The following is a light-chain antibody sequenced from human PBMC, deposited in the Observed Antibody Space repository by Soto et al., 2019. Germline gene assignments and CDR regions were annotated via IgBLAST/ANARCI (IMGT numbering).Light chain of an antibody. CDR3: QQYHNWPIT. CDR1: QSVSSN. J-gene: IGKJ5*01. V-gene: IGKV3-15*01. CDR2: DAS. Sequence: EIVMTQSPSTLSVSPGESATLSCRASQSVSSNLAWHQQKPGQAPRILMYDASTRATGISARFSGSGSGTEFTLTISSLQSGDFAVYYCQQYHNWPITFGQGTRLEI.